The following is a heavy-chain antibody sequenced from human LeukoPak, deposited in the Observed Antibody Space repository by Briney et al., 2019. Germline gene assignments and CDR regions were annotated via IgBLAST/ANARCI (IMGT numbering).Heavy chain of an antibody. D-gene: IGHD5-24*01. CDR2: IYTSGST. CDR3: ARVREDVYTVFDY. J-gene: IGHJ4*02. V-gene: IGHV4-4*07. Sequence: PSETLSLTCTVSGGSISGYYWSWIRQPAGKGLEYIGRIYTSGSTNYNPSLKSRVAISVDTSKNQFSLKLSSVTAADTAVYYCARVREDVYTVFDYWGQGILVTVSS. CDR1: GGSISGYY.